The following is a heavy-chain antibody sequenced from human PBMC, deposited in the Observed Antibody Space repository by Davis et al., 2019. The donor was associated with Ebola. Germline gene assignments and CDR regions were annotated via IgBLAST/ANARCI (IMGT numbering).Heavy chain of an antibody. D-gene: IGHD1-26*01. V-gene: IGHV3-30-3*01. CDR3: ARATNVVRSPDANDAFDI. J-gene: IGHJ3*02. CDR2: ISYDGSNK. CDR1: GFTFSSYA. Sequence: GESLKISCAASGFTFSSYAMHWVRQAPGKGLEWVAVISYDGSNKYYADSVKGRFTISRDNSKNTLYLQMNSLRAEDTAVYYCARATNVVRSPDANDAFDIWGQGTMVTVSS.